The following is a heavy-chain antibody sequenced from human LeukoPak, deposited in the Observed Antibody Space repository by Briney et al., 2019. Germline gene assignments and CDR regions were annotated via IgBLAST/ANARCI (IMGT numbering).Heavy chain of an antibody. CDR2: ISAYNGNT. J-gene: IGHJ4*02. D-gene: IGHD2-15*01. CDR3: ARAVVVAANTYFDY. V-gene: IGHV1-18*01. Sequence: GASVKVSCKASGYTFTSYGISWVRQAPGQGLEWMGWISAYNGNTNYAQKLQGRITMTTDTSTSTAYMELRSLRSDDTAVYYCARAVVVAANTYFDYWGQGTLVTVSS. CDR1: GYTFTSYG.